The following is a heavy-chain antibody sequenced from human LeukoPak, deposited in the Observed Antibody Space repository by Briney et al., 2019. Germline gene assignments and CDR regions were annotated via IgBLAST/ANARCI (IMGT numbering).Heavy chain of an antibody. CDR2: ISYDGSNK. CDR1: GFTFSSYG. Sequence: PGGSLRLSCAASGFTFSSYGMHWVRQAPGKGLEWVAVISYDGSNKYYADSVKGRFTISRDNSKNTLYLQMSSLRAEDTAVYYCVKGMDIAMVSAFDYWGQGTLVTVSS. D-gene: IGHD5-18*01. J-gene: IGHJ4*02. CDR3: VKGMDIAMVSAFDY. V-gene: IGHV3-30*18.